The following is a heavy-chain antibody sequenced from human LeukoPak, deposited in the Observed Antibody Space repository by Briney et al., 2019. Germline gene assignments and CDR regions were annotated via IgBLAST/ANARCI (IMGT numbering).Heavy chain of an antibody. V-gene: IGHV3-48*02. J-gene: IGHJ4*02. CDR3: VRDQFFSFDY. CDR2: ISGTSSLI. Sequence: HSGGSLRLSCAASGFTFSTYSTNWVRQAPGKGLEWVSYISGTSSLIYYADSVKGRFTISRDNAKNSLYLQMNSLRDEDTAVYYCVRDQFFSFDYWGQGTLVTVSS. D-gene: IGHD3-3*01. CDR1: GFTFSTYS.